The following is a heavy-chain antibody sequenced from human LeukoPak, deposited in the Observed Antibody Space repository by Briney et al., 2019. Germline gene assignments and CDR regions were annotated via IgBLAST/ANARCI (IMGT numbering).Heavy chain of an antibody. CDR3: AKDLGPGSMATSPGFDY. D-gene: IGHD5-24*01. CDR1: GFTFDDYA. J-gene: IGHJ4*02. Sequence: GRSLRLSCAASGFTFDDYAMHWVRQAPWKGLEWVSGISWNSGSIGYADSVKGRFTISRDNAKTSLYLQMNSLRAEDTALYYCAKDLGPGSMATSPGFDYWGQGTLVTVSS. V-gene: IGHV3-9*01. CDR2: ISWNSGSI.